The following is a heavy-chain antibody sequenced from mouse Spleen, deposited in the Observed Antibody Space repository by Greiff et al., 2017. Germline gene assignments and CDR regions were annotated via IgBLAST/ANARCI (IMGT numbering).Heavy chain of an antibody. Sequence: EVKLVESGGDLVKPGGSLKLSCAASGFTFSSYGMSWVRQTPDKRLEWVATISSGGSYTYYPDSVKGRFTISRDNAKNTLYLQMSSLKSEDTAMYYCARVDYDYDGAYWGQGTLVTVSA. J-gene: IGHJ3*01. CDR2: ISSGGSYT. CDR1: GFTFSSYG. D-gene: IGHD2-4*01. CDR3: ARVDYDYDGAY. V-gene: IGHV5-6*01.